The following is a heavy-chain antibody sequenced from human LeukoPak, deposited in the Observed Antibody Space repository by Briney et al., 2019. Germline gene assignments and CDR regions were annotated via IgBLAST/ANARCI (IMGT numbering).Heavy chain of an antibody. V-gene: IGHV4-59*08. CDR3: ARHSYDSSGFSFKNAFDI. J-gene: IGHJ3*02. D-gene: IGHD3-22*01. Sequence: SETLSLTCTVSGGSISSYYWSWNRPPPGKGLEWIGYIYYSGSTNYNPSLKSRVTISVDTPKNRFSLKLSSVTAADTGVYYCARHSYDSSGFSFKNAFDIWGQGTMVTVSS. CDR1: GGSISSYY. CDR2: IYYSGST.